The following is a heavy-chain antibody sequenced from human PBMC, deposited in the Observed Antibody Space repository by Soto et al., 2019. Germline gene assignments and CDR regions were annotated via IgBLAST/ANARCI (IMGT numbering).Heavy chain of an antibody. J-gene: IGHJ6*02. CDR3: AREDDYGYRYINYGLDV. Sequence: VGSLRLSCAASGFTFNIYALHWVRQAPGKGLEWVAVIPFDGTKKYYSDSVKGRLTISRDNLKNTLYLQMNNLRVEDAALYFCAREDDYGYRYINYGLDVWGQGTTVTVSS. CDR1: GFTFNIYA. CDR2: IPFDGTKK. D-gene: IGHD4-17*01. V-gene: IGHV3-30-3*01.